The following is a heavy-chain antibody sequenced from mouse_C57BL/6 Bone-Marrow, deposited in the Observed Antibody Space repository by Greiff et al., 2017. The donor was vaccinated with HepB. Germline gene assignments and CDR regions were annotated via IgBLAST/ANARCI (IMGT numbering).Heavy chain of an antibody. CDR2: MSSISST. CDR1: GFTFSNFG. Sequence: DVKLVESGGGLVKPGGSLKLSCAASGFTFSNFGMSWVRQTPEKRLEWVASMSSISSTYYPDSVKGRFTVSRDNARNILYLQMSSLRSEDTAMYYCARSHGGNYVGYLDYWGQGTALTVSS. V-gene: IGHV5-6-5*01. CDR3: ARSHGGNYVGYLDY. D-gene: IGHD2-1*01. J-gene: IGHJ2*01.